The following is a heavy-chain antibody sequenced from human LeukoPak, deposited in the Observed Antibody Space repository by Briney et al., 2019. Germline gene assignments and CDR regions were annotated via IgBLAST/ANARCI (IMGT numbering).Heavy chain of an antibody. CDR3: ARRRGPSLTNTFDI. D-gene: IGHD2-2*01. Sequence: SETLSLTCAVYGGSFSGYYWGWIRQPPGKGLEWIGTTHYSGSTYYNPSLKRRVAMSVDTSKNLLSLKLASVTATDTPLYFCARRRGPSLTNTFDIWGQGTMVTVSS. CDR1: GGSFSGYY. V-gene: IGHV4-34*01. CDR2: THYSGST. J-gene: IGHJ3*02.